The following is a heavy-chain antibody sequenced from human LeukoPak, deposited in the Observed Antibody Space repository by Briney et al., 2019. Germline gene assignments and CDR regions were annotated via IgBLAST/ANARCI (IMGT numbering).Heavy chain of an antibody. V-gene: IGHV4-59*01. CDR3: ARAGASSSTWYYPFDY. CDR1: GGSISSYY. CDR2: IYYSGST. D-gene: IGHD6-13*01. Sequence: SETLSLTCTVSGGSISSYYWSWIRQPPGKGLEWIGYIYYSGSTNYNPSLKSRVTISVDTSKNQFSLKLSSVTAADTAVYYCARAGASSSTWYYPFDYWGQGALVTVSS. J-gene: IGHJ4*02.